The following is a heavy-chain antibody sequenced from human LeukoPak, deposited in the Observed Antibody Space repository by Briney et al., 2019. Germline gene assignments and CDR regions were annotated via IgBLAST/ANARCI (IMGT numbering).Heavy chain of an antibody. CDR2: ISYDGSNE. CDR3: AKGGRIVVVPAAIFS. CDR1: GFTFSSYV. J-gene: IGHJ5*02. Sequence: GGSLRLSCAASGFTFSSYVMHWVRQAPGKGLEWVAIISYDGSNEYYADSVKGRFTISRDNSKNTLYLQMNSLRAEDTAVYYCAKGGRIVVVPAAIFSWGQGTLVTVSS. V-gene: IGHV3-30*04. D-gene: IGHD2-2*01.